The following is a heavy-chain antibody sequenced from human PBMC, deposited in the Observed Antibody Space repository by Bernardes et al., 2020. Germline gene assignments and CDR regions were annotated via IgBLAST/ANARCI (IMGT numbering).Heavy chain of an antibody. Sequence: GAPLKSSGKGSGYSFTNYWISWVRQMPGKGLEWMGKIDPSDSYINDSPSFQGHVSMSVDTSISTAYLQWSSLKASDTAMYYCARLGGSGSYDGFDLWGQGTLVTVS. CDR1: GYSFTNYW. J-gene: IGHJ3*01. CDR2: IDPSDSYI. D-gene: IGHD3-10*01. CDR3: ARLGGSGSYDGFDL. V-gene: IGHV5-10-1*01.